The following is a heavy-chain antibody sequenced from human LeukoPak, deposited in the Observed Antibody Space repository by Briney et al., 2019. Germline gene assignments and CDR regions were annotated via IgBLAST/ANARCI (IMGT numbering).Heavy chain of an antibody. CDR3: ASDSGSDYSNYFVY. D-gene: IGHD4-11*01. Sequence: NASETLSLTCTVSGGSISSYYWSWIRQPPGKGLERIGYIYYSGSTNYNPSLKSRVTISVDTSKNQFSLKLSSVTAADTAVYYCASDSGSDYSNYFVYWGQGTLVTVSS. CDR1: GGSISSYY. CDR2: IYYSGST. J-gene: IGHJ4*02. V-gene: IGHV4-59*08.